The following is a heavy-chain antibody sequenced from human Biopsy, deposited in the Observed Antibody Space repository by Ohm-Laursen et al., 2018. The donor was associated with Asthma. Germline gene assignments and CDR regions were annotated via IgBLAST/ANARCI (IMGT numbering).Heavy chain of an antibody. CDR1: GGTFNTYV. CDR2: INSDFGIT. D-gene: IGHD2-2*01. V-gene: IGHV1-69*13. Sequence: GASVKVSCKSLGGTFNTYVIGWVRQAPGQGLEWMGGINSDFGITTYPQKFQDRVTITADDSTSTVYMELSSLRSEDTDVYYCARKAGSCISRTCYSLDFWGQGTLVTVSS. J-gene: IGHJ4*02. CDR3: ARKAGSCISRTCYSLDF.